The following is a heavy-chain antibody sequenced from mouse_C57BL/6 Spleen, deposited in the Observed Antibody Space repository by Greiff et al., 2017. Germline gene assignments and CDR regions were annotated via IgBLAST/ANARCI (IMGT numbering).Heavy chain of an antibody. Sequence: DVMLVESGEGLVKPGGSLKLSCAASGFTFSSYAMSWVRQTPEKRLEWVAYISSGGDYIYYADTVKGRFTISRDNARNTLYLQMSSLKSEDTAMYYCTRDQGYYYGSSPYAMDYWGQGTSVTVSS. CDR1: GFTFSSYA. D-gene: IGHD1-1*01. J-gene: IGHJ4*01. CDR2: ISSGGDYI. V-gene: IGHV5-9-1*02. CDR3: TRDQGYYYGSSPYAMDY.